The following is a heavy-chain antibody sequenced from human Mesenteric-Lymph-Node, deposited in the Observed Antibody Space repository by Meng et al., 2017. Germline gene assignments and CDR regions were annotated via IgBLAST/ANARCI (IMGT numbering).Heavy chain of an antibody. Sequence: SGGGGKKLGAWVRVSCKAAGGTLRSYAISWVRQAPGQGLEWMGGIIPIFGTANYAQKFQGRVRITAEKSTSTAYMELSSLRSEETAVYYCARRFSSSWFDPWGQGTLVTVSS. CDR2: IIPIFGTA. J-gene: IGHJ5*02. CDR3: ARRFSSSWFDP. CDR1: GGTLRSYA. V-gene: IGHV1-69*06. D-gene: IGHD6-13*01.